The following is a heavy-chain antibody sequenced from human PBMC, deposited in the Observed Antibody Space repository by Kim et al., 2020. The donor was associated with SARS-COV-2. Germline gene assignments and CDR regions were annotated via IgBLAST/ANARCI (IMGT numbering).Heavy chain of an antibody. Sequence: GESLKISCKGSGYSFTSYWIGWVRQMPGQGLEWMGIIYPGDSDTRYSPSFQGQVTIPADKSISTAYLQWSRLKASATAIYYCGITVDTAAGSDDAFDIWGQGTMVTVSS. CDR3: GITVDTAAGSDDAFDI. CDR1: GYSFTSYW. V-gene: IGHV5-51*01. J-gene: IGHJ3*02. CDR2: IYPGDSDT. D-gene: IGHD5-18*01.